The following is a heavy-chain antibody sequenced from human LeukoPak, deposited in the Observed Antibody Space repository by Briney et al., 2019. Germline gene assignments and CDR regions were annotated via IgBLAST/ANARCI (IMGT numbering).Heavy chain of an antibody. CDR3: ARRGHGYGSPFDY. V-gene: IGHV3-30*03. Sequence: GGSLRLSCAASGFTFSRYGMHWVRQAPGKGLEWVAVISYDGSNKYYADSVKGRFTISRDNSKNTLDLQMNSLRAEDTAVYYCARRGHGYGSPFDYWGQGTLVTVSS. J-gene: IGHJ4*02. D-gene: IGHD5-18*01. CDR2: ISYDGSNK. CDR1: GFTFSRYG.